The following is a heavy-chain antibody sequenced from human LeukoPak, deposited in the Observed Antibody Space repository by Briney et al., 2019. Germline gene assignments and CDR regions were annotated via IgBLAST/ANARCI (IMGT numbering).Heavy chain of an antibody. V-gene: IGHV1-46*01. CDR1: GYTFTSYY. CDR3: ARGYCSGGSCSYTIDNWFDP. D-gene: IGHD2-15*01. CDR2: INPSGGST. Sequence: GASVKVSCKASGYTFTSYYMHWVRQAPGQGLEWMGIINPSGGSTSYAQKFQGRVTMTRDTSTSTVYMELRSLRSDDTAVYYCARGYCSGGSCSYTIDNWFDPWGQGTLVTVSS. J-gene: IGHJ5*02.